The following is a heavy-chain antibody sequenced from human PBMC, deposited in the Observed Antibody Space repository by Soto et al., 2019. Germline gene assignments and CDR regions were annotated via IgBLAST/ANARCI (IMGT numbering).Heavy chain of an antibody. CDR2: INPSGGST. CDR1: GYTFTSYY. CDR3: ERDADLAAAGMDIDY. V-gene: IGHV1-46*01. J-gene: IGHJ4*01. Sequence: ASVKVSCKASGYTFTSYYMHWVRQAPGQGLEWMGIINPSGGSTSYAQKFQGRVTMTRDTSTSTVYMELSSLRSEDTAVYYCERDADLAAAGMDIDYWGHGTPVPVTP. D-gene: IGHD6-13*01.